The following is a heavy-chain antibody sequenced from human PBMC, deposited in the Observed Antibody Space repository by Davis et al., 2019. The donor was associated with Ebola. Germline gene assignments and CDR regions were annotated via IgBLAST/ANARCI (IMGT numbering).Heavy chain of an antibody. J-gene: IGHJ2*01. D-gene: IGHD6-19*01. Sequence: ASVKVSCKASGYTFTGYYIHWVRQAPGQGLEWMGRINPNSGGTNYAQKFQGRVTMTRDTSITTAYMDLSRLRSDDTAVYYCARALEVASTHWYFDLWGRGTLVTVSS. V-gene: IGHV1-2*06. CDR3: ARALEVASTHWYFDL. CDR2: INPNSGGT. CDR1: GYTFTGYY.